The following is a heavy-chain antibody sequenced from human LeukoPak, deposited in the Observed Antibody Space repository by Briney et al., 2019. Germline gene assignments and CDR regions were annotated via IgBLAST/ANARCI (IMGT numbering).Heavy chain of an antibody. CDR2: IYYSGST. V-gene: IGHV4-39*07. CDR1: GGSISSSSDY. D-gene: IGHD6-13*01. CDR3: AGENWQVVAAGFDP. J-gene: IGHJ5*02. Sequence: SETLSLTCTVSGGSISSSSDYWGWIRQPPGKGLEWIGSIYYSGSTYYNPSLKSRVTISVDTSKNQFSLKLSSVTAADTAVYYCAGENWQVVAAGFDPWGQGTLVTVSS.